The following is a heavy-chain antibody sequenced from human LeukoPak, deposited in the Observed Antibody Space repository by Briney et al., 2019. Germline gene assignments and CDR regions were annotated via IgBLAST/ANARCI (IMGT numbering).Heavy chain of an antibody. Sequence: PGGSLRLSCAASGFTFSSYAMHWVRQAPGKGLERVGVISYDGSNKYYADSVKGRFTISRDNSKKTLYLQMNSLRAEDTAVYYCARAPVVVTPPPDYWGQGTLVTVSS. J-gene: IGHJ4*02. D-gene: IGHD2-21*02. V-gene: IGHV3-30*04. CDR3: ARAPVVVTPPPDY. CDR2: ISYDGSNK. CDR1: GFTFSSYA.